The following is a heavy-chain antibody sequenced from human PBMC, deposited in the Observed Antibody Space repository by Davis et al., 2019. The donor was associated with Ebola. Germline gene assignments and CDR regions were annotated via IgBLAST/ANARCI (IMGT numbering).Heavy chain of an antibody. V-gene: IGHV1-18*04. CDR2: ISAYNGNT. CDR1: GYTFTSYG. D-gene: IGHD3-22*01. Sequence: ASVKVSCKASGYTFTSYGISWVRQAPGQGLEWMGWISAYNGNTNYAQKLQGRVTMTTDTSTSTAYMELRSLRSDDTAVYYCARAGYYDSSGYYSDLDYWGQGTLVTVSS. J-gene: IGHJ4*02. CDR3: ARAGYYDSSGYYSDLDY.